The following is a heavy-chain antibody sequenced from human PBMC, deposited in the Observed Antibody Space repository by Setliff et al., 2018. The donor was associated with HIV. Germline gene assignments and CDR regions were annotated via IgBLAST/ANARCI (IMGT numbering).Heavy chain of an antibody. J-gene: IGHJ2*01. CDR1: GYDFSSYF. Sequence: PGESLKISCKGSGYDFSSYFIGWVRQMPGKGLEWMGIIYPGDSDTRYSPSFQGQVTISADKSISTAYLQWNSLKVSGTAMYYCTRRLSGRTFWYFDLWGRGTPVTVSS. CDR3: TRRLSGRTFWYFDL. V-gene: IGHV5-51*01. D-gene: IGHD1-26*01. CDR2: IYPGDSDT.